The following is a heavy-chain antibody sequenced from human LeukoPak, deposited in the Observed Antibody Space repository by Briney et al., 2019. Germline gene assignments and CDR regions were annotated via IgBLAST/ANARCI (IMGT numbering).Heavy chain of an antibody. CDR3: AKSGIGGLRGGYFDY. CDR2: ISGRGGNT. D-gene: IGHD4-17*01. CDR1: GFTFSSYA. V-gene: IGHV3-23*01. J-gene: IGHJ4*02. Sequence: GGSLRLSCAASGFTFSSYAMNWVRQAPGKGLEWVSGISGRGGNTYYADSVKGQFTISRDNSKNTLYLQVNSLRAEDTAVYYCAKSGIGGLRGGYFDYWGQGTLVTVSS.